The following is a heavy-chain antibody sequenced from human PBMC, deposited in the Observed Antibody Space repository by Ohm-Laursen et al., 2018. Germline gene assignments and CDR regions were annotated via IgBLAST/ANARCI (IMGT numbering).Heavy chain of an antibody. D-gene: IGHD1-26*01. CDR2: INDSGVT. CDR1: GGSLSGRH. CDR3: ARGPPANGYYRKGMDV. V-gene: IGHV4-34*01. Sequence: SVTLSLTCAVYGGSLSGRHWSWIRQPPGKGLEWIGEINDSGVTNYNPLLKSRVTISADTSKNQFSLKVSSVTAADTAVYYCARGPPANGYYRKGMDVWGQGTTVTVSS. J-gene: IGHJ6*02.